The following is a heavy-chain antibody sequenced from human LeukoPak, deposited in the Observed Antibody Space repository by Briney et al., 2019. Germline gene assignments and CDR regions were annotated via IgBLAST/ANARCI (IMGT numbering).Heavy chain of an antibody. CDR3: AKDPDAYCGGDCSIDY. CDR2: ISYDGSNK. V-gene: IGHV3-30-3*01. D-gene: IGHD2-21*01. J-gene: IGHJ4*02. Sequence: GGSLRLSCAASGFTFSSYAMHWVRQAPGKGLEWVAVISYDGSNKYYADSVKGRFTISRDNSKNTLYLQMNSLRAEDTAVYYCAKDPDAYCGGDCSIDYWGQGTLVTVSS. CDR1: GFTFSSYA.